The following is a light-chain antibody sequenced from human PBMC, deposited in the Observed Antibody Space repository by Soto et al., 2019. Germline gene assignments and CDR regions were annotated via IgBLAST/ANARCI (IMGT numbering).Light chain of an antibody. J-gene: IGKJ1*01. V-gene: IGKV3-20*01. Sequence: EIVLTQSPGTLSLSPGERVTLSCRASQSVSSSSLAWYQHKPGQAPRLLISGTSSRATGIPDRFSGSGSGTDCTLTISRLEPEDFAVYYCQQYGSLPPWTFGQGTKVEIK. CDR1: QSVSSSS. CDR3: QQYGSLPPWT. CDR2: GTS.